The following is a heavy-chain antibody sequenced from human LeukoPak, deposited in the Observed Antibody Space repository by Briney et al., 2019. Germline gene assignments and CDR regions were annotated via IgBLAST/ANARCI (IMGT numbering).Heavy chain of an antibody. CDR1: GYTFTSYD. CDR2: MNPNSGNT. V-gene: IGHV1-8*03. CDR3: ARGLKQLAPLGTRHYYYYYMDV. Sequence: ASVKVSCKASGYTFTSYDINWVRRATGQGLEWMGWMNPNSGNTGYAQKFQGRVTITRNTSISTAYMELSSLRSEDTAVYYCARGLKQLAPLGTRHYYYYYMDVWGKGTTVTVSS. D-gene: IGHD6-13*01. J-gene: IGHJ6*03.